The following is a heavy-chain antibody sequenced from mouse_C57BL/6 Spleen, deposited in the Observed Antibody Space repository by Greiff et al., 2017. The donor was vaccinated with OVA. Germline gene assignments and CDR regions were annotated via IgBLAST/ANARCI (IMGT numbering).Heavy chain of an antibody. D-gene: IGHD2-1*01. CDR1: GYTFTDYE. CDR3: TPIYYDYGAMDY. Sequence: QVHVKQSGAELVRPGASVTLSCKASGYTFTDYEMHWVKQTPVHGLEWIGAIDPETGGTAYNQKFKGKAILTADKSSSTAYMELRSLTSEDSAVYYCTPIYYDYGAMDYWGQGTSVTVSS. CDR2: IDPETGGT. J-gene: IGHJ4*01. V-gene: IGHV1-15*01.